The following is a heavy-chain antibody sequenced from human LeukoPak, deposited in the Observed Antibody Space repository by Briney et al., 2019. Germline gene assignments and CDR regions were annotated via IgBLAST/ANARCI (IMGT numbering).Heavy chain of an antibody. CDR1: GGFISSYY. CDR2: IYYSGST. CDR3: ARDLEKGRGSLGD. Sequence: SETLSLTCTVSGGFISSYYWSWIRQPPGKGLEWIGYIYYSGSTNYNPSLKSRVTISVDTSKNQFSLKLSSVTAADTAVYYCARDLEKGRGSLGDWGQGTMVTVSS. D-gene: IGHD1-26*01. V-gene: IGHV4-59*01. J-gene: IGHJ3*01.